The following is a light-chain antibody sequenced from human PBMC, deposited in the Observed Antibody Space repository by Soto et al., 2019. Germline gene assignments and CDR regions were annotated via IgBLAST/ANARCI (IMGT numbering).Light chain of an antibody. CDR3: SSYTSSRTYV. Sequence: QSVLTQPASVSGSPGQSITISCPGTSSDVGGYNYVSWYQQHPGKAPKLMIYDVSNRPSGVSNRFSGSKSGNTASLTISGLQAEDEADDYCSSYTSSRTYVFGTGTKVTGL. J-gene: IGLJ1*01. CDR2: DVS. CDR1: SSDVGGYNY. V-gene: IGLV2-14*01.